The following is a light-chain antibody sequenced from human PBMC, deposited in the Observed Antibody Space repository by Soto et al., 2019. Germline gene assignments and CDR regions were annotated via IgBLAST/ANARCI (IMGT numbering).Light chain of an antibody. CDR2: GAS. CDR1: QSVSSN. Sequence: EIVMTQSPATLSVSPGERATLSCRASQSVSSNLAWYQQKPGQAPRLLIYGASTRATGIPGRFSGSGSGTEFTLTISSLQSEDFAVYYCQQYNNWPFFGGGTKVEIK. V-gene: IGKV3-15*01. J-gene: IGKJ4*01. CDR3: QQYNNWPF.